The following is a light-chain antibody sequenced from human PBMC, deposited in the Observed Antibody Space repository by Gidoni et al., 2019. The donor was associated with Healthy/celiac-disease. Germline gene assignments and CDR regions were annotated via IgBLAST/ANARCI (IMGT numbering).Light chain of an antibody. CDR3: QTWDSSAAA. CDR2: QDG. Sequence: SYELTQPPSVSVSPGQTASLTCSGDKLGDKYASWYQQKPGQSPVLVIYQDGKRPSGIPERFSGSNSGNTATLTISETQATDEADYYCQTWDSSAAAFGEGTKLTVL. J-gene: IGLJ3*02. CDR1: KLGDKY. V-gene: IGLV3-1*01.